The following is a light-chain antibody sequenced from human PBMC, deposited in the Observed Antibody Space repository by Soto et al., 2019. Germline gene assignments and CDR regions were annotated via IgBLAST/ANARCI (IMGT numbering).Light chain of an antibody. CDR1: SSNIGAGYD. CDR2: GNS. J-gene: IGLJ1*01. Sequence: QSVLTQPPSVSGAPGQRVTISCTGSSSNIGAGYDVHWYQQLPGTAPKLLIYGNSNRPSGVPDRFSGSKSGTSASLAITGLQAEDEADYYCQSYDSSLREVVGTGTKRTGL. CDR3: QSYDSSLREV. V-gene: IGLV1-40*01.